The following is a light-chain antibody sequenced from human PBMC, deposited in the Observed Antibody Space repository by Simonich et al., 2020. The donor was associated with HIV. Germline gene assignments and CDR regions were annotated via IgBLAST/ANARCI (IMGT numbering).Light chain of an antibody. CDR2: DAS. CDR1: QSVSRN. J-gene: IGKJ4*01. CDR3: QQRSNWPPGNT. Sequence: EIVMTQSPATLSVSPGERATLSSRASQSVSRNLAWYQQKPGQSPRLLIYDASNRATGIPARFSGSGSWTDFTLTISSLEPEDFAVYYCQQRSNWPPGNTFGGGTKVEIK. V-gene: IGKV3-11*01.